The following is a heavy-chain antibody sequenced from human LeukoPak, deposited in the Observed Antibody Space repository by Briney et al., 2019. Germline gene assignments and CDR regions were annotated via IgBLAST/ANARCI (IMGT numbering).Heavy chain of an antibody. J-gene: IGHJ4*02. CDR1: GFTFSSYT. CDR2: ISSGSSPI. Sequence: PGGSLRLSCAASGFTFSSYTMNWVRQAPGKGLEWLSYISSGSSPIYYADPVKGRFTISRDNAKNSLYLQMNSLRDGDTAIYYCARGGFYDSSGFYGLEYWGQGTLVTVSS. V-gene: IGHV3-48*02. D-gene: IGHD3-22*01. CDR3: ARGGFYDSSGFYGLEY.